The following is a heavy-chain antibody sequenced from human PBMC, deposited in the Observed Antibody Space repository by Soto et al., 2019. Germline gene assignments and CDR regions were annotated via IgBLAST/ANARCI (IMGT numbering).Heavy chain of an antibody. CDR2: ISYDGSNK. CDR1: GFTFSSYG. J-gene: IGHJ6*03. V-gene: IGHV3-30*18. Sequence: GGSLRLSCAASGFTFSSYGMHWVLQAPCKGLEWVAVISYDGSNKYYADSVKGRFTISRDNSKNTLYLQMNSLRAEDTAVYNCTKTTRSHYYGSGRKYSYYYMDVWGKGTRFTVSS. CDR3: TKTTRSHYYGSGRKYSYYYMDV. D-gene: IGHD3-10*01.